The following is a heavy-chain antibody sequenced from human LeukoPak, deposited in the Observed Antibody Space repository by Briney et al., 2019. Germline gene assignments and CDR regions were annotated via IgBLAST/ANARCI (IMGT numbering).Heavy chain of an antibody. CDR3: ANYDILIGYYRF. CDR2: ISCSGGSK. J-gene: IGHJ4*02. V-gene: IGHV3-23*01. D-gene: IGHD3-9*01. Sequence: GGSLSLLCGASGFTLCSFAMRCLRPARGEGLVGVSAISCSGGSKSYADSVKGRFTISRDNSKHTLYLPVNSLRAEDTAVYYCANYDILIGYYRFWGQGTLVTVSS. CDR1: GFTLCSFA.